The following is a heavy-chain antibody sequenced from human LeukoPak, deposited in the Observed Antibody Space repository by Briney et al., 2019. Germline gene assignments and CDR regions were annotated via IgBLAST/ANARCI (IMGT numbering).Heavy chain of an antibody. Sequence: PGRSLRLSCAASGFTFSSYAMHWVRQAPGKGLEWVAVISYDGSNKYYADSVKGRFTISRDNSKNTLYLQMNSLRAEDMAVYYCARLSAVPNDYGDAGGGWGQGTLVTVSS. CDR2: ISYDGSNK. CDR3: ARLSAVPNDYGDAGGG. D-gene: IGHD4-17*01. V-gene: IGHV3-30-3*01. J-gene: IGHJ4*02. CDR1: GFTFSSYA.